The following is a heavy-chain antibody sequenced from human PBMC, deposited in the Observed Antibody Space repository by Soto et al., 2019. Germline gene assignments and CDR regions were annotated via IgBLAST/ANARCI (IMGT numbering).Heavy chain of an antibody. D-gene: IGHD3-9*01. Sequence: EVQLVESGGGLVQPGGSLRLSCAASGFTFSGYWMHWVRQAPGKGLVWVSRISSDGSSTNYADSLKDRFTISRDNAKNTLYLQMNSLSAEDTAVYYCARETIRAFDIWGQGTMVTVSS. CDR2: ISSDGSST. V-gene: IGHV3-74*01. CDR1: GFTFSGYW. J-gene: IGHJ3*02. CDR3: ARETIRAFDI.